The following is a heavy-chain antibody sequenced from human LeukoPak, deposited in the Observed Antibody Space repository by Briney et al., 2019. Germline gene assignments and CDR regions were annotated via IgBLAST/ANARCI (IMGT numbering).Heavy chain of an antibody. CDR3: ASGITGTTADY. CDR1: GFTFDEYA. D-gene: IGHD1-14*01. V-gene: IGHV3-33*08. J-gene: IGHJ4*02. Sequence: GGSLRLSCAAAGFTFDEYAMHWVRQAPGKGLEWVAVIWYDGSNKYYADSVKGRFTISRDNSKNTLYLQMNSLRAEDTAVYYCASGITGTTADYWGQGTLVTVSS. CDR2: IWYDGSNK.